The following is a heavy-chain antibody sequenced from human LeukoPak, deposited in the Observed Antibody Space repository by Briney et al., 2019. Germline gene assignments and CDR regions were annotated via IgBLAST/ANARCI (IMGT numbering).Heavy chain of an antibody. D-gene: IGHD4-17*01. Sequence: ASVKVSCKASGYTFTGYYMHWVRQAPGQGLEWMGWINPNSGGTNYAQKFQGRVTMTRDTSISTVYMELSRLRSDDTAVYYCASWTTVTTRFDYWGQGTLVTVSS. CDR3: ASWTTVTTRFDY. CDR1: GYTFTGYY. J-gene: IGHJ4*02. CDR2: INPNSGGT. V-gene: IGHV1-2*02.